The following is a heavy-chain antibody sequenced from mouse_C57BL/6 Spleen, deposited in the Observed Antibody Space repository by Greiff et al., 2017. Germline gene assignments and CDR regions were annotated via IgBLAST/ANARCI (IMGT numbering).Heavy chain of an antibody. CDR1: GFTFSDYY. D-gene: IGHD2-5*01. V-gene: IGHV5-12*01. Sequence: DVQLVESGGGLVQPGGSLKLSCAASGFTFSDYYMYWVRQTPEKRLEWVAYISNGGGSTYYPDTVKGRFTISRDNAKNTLYLQMSRLKSEDTAMYYCARHDSNSYAMDYWGQGTSVTVSS. CDR2: ISNGGGST. CDR3: ARHDSNSYAMDY. J-gene: IGHJ4*01.